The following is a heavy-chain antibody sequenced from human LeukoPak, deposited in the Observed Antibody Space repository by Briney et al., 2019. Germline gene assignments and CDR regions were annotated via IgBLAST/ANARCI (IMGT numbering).Heavy chain of an antibody. J-gene: IGHJ6*03. Sequence: GGSLRLSCAASGFRISSYEVIWLRQAPGKGLEWVSYISSSGSTIYYADSVKGRFTISRDNAKNSLYLRMNSLRAEDTAVYYCARVELAPYYYYMDVWGKGTTVTVSS. D-gene: IGHD1-7*01. CDR1: GFRISSYE. CDR3: ARVELAPYYYYMDV. CDR2: ISSSGSTI. V-gene: IGHV3-48*03.